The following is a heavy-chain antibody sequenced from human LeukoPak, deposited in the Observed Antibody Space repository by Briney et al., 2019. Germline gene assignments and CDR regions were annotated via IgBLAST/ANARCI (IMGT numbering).Heavy chain of an antibody. Sequence: GGSLRLSCAASGFTFSSYSMHWVRQAPGKGLEWVAVIWYDGSNKYYADSVKGRFTISRDNSKNTLYLQMNSLRVEDTAVYYCARELAAWGQGTLVTVSS. V-gene: IGHV3-33*01. CDR3: ARELAA. CDR2: IWYDGSNK. J-gene: IGHJ4*02. CDR1: GFTFSSYS. D-gene: IGHD6-13*01.